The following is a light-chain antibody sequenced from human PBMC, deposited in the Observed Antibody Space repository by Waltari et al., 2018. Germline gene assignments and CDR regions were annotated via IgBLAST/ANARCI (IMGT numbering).Light chain of an antibody. V-gene: IGKV4-1*01. CDR3: QQYYSTPLT. CDR1: ESVLYSSNNKNH. Sequence: DIVMTQSPESLAVSLGGRATINCKSSESVLYSSNNKNHLAWYQQKHGQPPKLLLYWASTRKSGVPDRFSGSGSETDFTLTVTSLQAEDAAVYYCQQYYSTPLTFGGGTRVEI. CDR2: WAS. J-gene: IGKJ4*01.